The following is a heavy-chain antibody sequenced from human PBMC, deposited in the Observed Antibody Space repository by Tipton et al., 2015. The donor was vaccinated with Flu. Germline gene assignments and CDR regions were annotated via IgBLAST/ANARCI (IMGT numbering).Heavy chain of an antibody. J-gene: IGHJ3*02. CDR3: ARGDYGDYYHEADGFDI. V-gene: IGHV4-61*02. D-gene: IGHD4-17*01. CDR1: GGSISRGSYY. CDR2: IYTNANT. Sequence: TLSLTCTVSGGSISRGSYYYNWIRQPAGKGLEWIGRIYTNANTNYKPSLKSRVTISIDRSKNQFSLRLSSVTAADTAMYYCARGDYGDYYHEADGFDIWGQGTLVTVSA.